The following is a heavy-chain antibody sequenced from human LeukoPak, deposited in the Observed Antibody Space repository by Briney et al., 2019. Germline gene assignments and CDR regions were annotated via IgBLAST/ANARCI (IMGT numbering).Heavy chain of an antibody. CDR3: ARVHYYDSSGYYA. CDR2: ISSSSSCI. V-gene: IGHV3-21*01. D-gene: IGHD3-22*01. J-gene: IGHJ5*02. Sequence: PGGSLTLSCAASGFTFSSYNMNWVRQAPGKGLEWVSSISSSSSCIYYADAVEGRFTISRDNAKNSLYLQMNSLRAEDTAVYYCARVHYYDSSGYYAWGQGTLVTVSS. CDR1: GFTFSSYN.